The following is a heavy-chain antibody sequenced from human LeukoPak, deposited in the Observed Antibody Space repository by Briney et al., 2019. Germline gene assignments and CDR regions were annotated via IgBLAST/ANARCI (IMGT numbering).Heavy chain of an antibody. Sequence: ASVKVSCKVSGYTLTVLSMHWVRQAPGKGLEWMGGFDPEDGETIYAEKFQGRVTMTEDTSIETAYMELSSLRSEDTAVYYCATSSGELLGGEFASGGQEPLVTVSS. CDR3: ATSSGELLGGEFAS. D-gene: IGHD1-26*01. CDR1: GYTLTVLS. V-gene: IGHV1-24*01. J-gene: IGHJ4*02. CDR2: FDPEDGET.